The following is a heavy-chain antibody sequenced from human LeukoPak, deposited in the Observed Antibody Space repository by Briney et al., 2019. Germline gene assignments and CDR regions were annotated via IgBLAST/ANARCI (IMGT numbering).Heavy chain of an antibody. V-gene: IGHV4-59*02. CDR2: VSNSGNT. CDR3: AKLSRIAAAGACSYHSLDV. J-gene: IGHJ6*02. Sequence: SSETLSLTCYVSGGSVNSFHWAWIRQPPGKGLEWIGHVSNSGNTDYNPSLKSRVTISVDTSNNQFSLKLRSVTAADTAVYYCAKLSRIAAAGACSYHSLDVWGQGTTVTVSS. D-gene: IGHD6-13*01. CDR1: GGSVNSFH.